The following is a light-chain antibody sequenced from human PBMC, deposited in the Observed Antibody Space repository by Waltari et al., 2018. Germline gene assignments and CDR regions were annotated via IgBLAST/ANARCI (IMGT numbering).Light chain of an antibody. J-gene: IGLJ2*01. V-gene: IGLV1-40*01. CDR3: QSYDSSLSGVV. CDR2: AHT. Sequence: QSVLTQPPSVSAAPGQRVTISCTGSSSNIGAGYDVQWYQHLPGAAPELLIYAHTTRPSGVPDRISASKSGTSASLAITGLQAADEAVYYCQSYDSSLSGVVFGGGTKLTVL. CDR1: SSNIGAGYD.